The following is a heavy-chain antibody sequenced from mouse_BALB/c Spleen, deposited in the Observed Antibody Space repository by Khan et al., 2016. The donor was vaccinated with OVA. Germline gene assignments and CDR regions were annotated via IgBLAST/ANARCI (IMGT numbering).Heavy chain of an antibody. Sequence: QVQLKESGAELARPGASVKMSCKASGYTFTSYTMHWIKQRPGQGLEWIGYINPSNSYTNYNQKFKDKATLTADKSSSTAYMQLSSLTSADSAVYYCAREGAYYRSDGWFAYWGQGTLVTVSA. CDR2: INPSNSYT. V-gene: IGHV1-4*01. D-gene: IGHD2-14*01. CDR1: GYTFTSYT. CDR3: AREGAYYRSDGWFAY. J-gene: IGHJ3*01.